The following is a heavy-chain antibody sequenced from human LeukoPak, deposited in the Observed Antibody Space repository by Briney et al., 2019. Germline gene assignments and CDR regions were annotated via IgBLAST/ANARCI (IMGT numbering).Heavy chain of an antibody. CDR1: GFTFSSYG. CDR2: ISYDGSNK. J-gene: IGHJ4*02. CDR3: AKDHSSSWPELSY. V-gene: IGHV3-30*18. Sequence: GGSLRLSCAASGFTFSSYGMHWVRQAPGKGLEWVAVISYDGSNKYYADSVKGRFTISRDNSKNTLYLQMNSLRAEDTAVYYCAKDHSSSWPELSYWGQGTLITVSS. D-gene: IGHD6-13*01.